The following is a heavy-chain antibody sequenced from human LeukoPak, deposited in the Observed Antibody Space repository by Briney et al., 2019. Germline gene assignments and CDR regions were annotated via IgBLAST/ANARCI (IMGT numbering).Heavy chain of an antibody. V-gene: IGHV4-4*09. Sequence: SETLSLTCTVSGGSISSYYWSWIRQPPGKGLEWIGYIYTSGSSNYNTSLKSRVTISVDTSKNQITLKLSSVTAADTAVYYCARSPYCSNTSCYMGYYYMDVWGKGTTVTVSS. D-gene: IGHD2-2*02. J-gene: IGHJ6*03. CDR1: GGSISSYY. CDR2: IYTSGSS. CDR3: ARSPYCSNTSCYMGYYYMDV.